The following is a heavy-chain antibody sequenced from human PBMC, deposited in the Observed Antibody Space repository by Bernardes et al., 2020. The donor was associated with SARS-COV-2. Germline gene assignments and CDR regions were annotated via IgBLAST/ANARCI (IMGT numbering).Heavy chain of an antibody. J-gene: IGHJ6*02. CDR3: ATSVATYYYGLDV. D-gene: IGHD6-19*01. CDR1: GFSFTDAW. CDR2: IKSNIDGGTT. Sequence: GGSLRLSCRGSGFSFTDAWMNWVRQAPGKGLEWVGRIKSNIDGGTTDYSALVKNRFIISRDESKNMVYLQMTSLKTEDTAVYYCATSVATYYYGLDVWGLGTTVTVS. V-gene: IGHV3-15*01.